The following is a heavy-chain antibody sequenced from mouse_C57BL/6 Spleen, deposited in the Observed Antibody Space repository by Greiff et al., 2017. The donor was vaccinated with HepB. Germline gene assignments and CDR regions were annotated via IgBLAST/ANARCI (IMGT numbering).Heavy chain of an antibody. J-gene: IGHJ2*01. CDR1: GYTFTSYW. CDR3: ARKRTTEDY. D-gene: IGHD1-1*01. Sequence: QVQLQQSGAELVKPGASVKLSCKASGYTFTSYWMQWVKQRPGQGLEWIGEIDPSDSYTNYNQKFKGKATLTVDTSSSTAYMQLSSLTSEDSAVYYCARKRTTEDYWGQGTTLTVSS. V-gene: IGHV1-50*01. CDR2: IDPSDSYT.